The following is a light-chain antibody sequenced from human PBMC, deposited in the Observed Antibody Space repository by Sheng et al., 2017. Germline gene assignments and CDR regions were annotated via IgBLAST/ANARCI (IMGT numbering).Light chain of an antibody. CDR2: QDN. V-gene: IGLV3-1*01. CDR1: KLGDKY. J-gene: IGLJ2*01. CDR3: QAWDSSMVV. Sequence: SYELTQPPSVSVSPGQTASITCSGDKLGDKYVSWYQQKPGQSPVLVIYQDNMRPSGIPERFSGSNSGNTATLTISGTQALDAADYYCQAWDSSMVVFGGGTKLT.